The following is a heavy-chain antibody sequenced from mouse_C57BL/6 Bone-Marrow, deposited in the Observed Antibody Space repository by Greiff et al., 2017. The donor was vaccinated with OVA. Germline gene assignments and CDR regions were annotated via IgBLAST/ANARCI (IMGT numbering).Heavy chain of an antibody. Sequence: VQLQQSGAELARPGASVKLSCKASGYTFTSYGISWVKQRTGQGLEWIGEIYPRSGNTYYNEKFKGKATLTADKSSSTAYMELRSLTSEDSAVYFCARGIYYYGSSLVDYWGQGTTLTVSS. V-gene: IGHV1-81*01. D-gene: IGHD1-1*01. CDR2: IYPRSGNT. CDR3: ARGIYYYGSSLVDY. CDR1: GYTFTSYG. J-gene: IGHJ2*01.